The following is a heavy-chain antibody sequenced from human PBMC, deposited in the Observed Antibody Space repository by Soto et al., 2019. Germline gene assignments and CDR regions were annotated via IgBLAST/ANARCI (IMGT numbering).Heavy chain of an antibody. CDR2: IYYSGST. V-gene: IGHV4-39*01. D-gene: IGHD6-19*01. J-gene: IGHJ6*03. CDR3: ARSIAVAANYYYYMDV. Sequence: PSETLSLTCTVSGGSISSSSYYWGWIRQPPGKGLEWIGSIYYSGSTYYNPSLKSRVTISVDTSKNQFSLKLSSVTAADTAVYYCARSIAVAANYYYYMDVWGKGTTVTVSS. CDR1: GGSISSSSYY.